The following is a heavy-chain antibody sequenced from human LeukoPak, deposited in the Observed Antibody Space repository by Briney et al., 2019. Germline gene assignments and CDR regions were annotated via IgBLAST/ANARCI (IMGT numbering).Heavy chain of an antibody. Sequence: SETLSLTCNVSGGSFSGHYWSWIRQPPGKGLEWIGYMFSTVTTNDNSSLKSRVTISLDTSKKHFSLKLSSVTAADTAVYYCARHGNCNFVHVELWGQGILVTVSS. J-gene: IGHJ1*01. D-gene: IGHD1-1*01. V-gene: IGHV4-4*08. CDR1: GGSFSGHY. CDR3: ARHGNCNFVHVEL. CDR2: MFSTVTT.